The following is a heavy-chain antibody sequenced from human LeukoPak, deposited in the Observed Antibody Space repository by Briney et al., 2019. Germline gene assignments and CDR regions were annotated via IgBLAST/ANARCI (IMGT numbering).Heavy chain of an antibody. Sequence: GASVKVSCKASGYTFTRYGISWVRQAPGQGLEWMGWINPNSGATNHAQKFRGRVTMTRDASINTAYMEVSRLRSDDTAVYYCARGVADIVVVPAALGDYWGQGTLVTVSS. V-gene: IGHV1-2*02. CDR2: INPNSGAT. D-gene: IGHD2-2*01. CDR1: GYTFTRYG. J-gene: IGHJ4*02. CDR3: ARGVADIVVVPAALGDY.